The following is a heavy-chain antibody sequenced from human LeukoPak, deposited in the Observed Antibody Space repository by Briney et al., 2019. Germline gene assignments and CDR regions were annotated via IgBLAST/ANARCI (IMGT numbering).Heavy chain of an antibody. V-gene: IGHV3-72*01. CDR1: GFTFSDHY. D-gene: IGHD1-14*01. CDR3: VRVERNLYYFDY. CDR2: SRDKANSYTT. J-gene: IGHJ4*02. Sequence: GGSLRLSCAASGFTFSDHYMDWVRQAPGKGLEWVGRSRDKANSYTTEYAASVKGRFTLSRDDSENSLYLQMSSLRTEDTAVYYCVRVERNLYYFDYWGQGTRDTVS.